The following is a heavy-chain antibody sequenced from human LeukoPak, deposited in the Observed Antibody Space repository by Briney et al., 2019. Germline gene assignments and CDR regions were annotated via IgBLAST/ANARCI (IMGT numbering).Heavy chain of an antibody. CDR1: GVSISSYY. Sequence: SETLSLTCTVSGVSISSYYWSWIRQSPGKGLEWIGYIYYSGSTNYNPSLKSRVTISVDTSKNQFSLKLSSVTAADTAVYYCSKNTWELLQWGQGTLVTVSS. J-gene: IGHJ4*02. CDR2: IYYSGST. V-gene: IGHV4-59*01. D-gene: IGHD1-26*01. CDR3: SKNTWELLQ.